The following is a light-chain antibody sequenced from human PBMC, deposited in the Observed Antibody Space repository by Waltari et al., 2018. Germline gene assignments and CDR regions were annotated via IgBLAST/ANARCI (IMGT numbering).Light chain of an antibody. V-gene: IGLV6-57*04. CDR3: QSYDNNNPVV. J-gene: IGLJ2*01. CDR1: SGSIASTY. Sequence: NFMLTQPHSVSESPGKTVTISCTRSSGSIASTYVQWYQQRPGSAPTTVIYEDTQRPSGVPDRFSGSIDSSTNSASLTISGLKTEDEADYYCQSYDNNNPVVFGGGTKLTVL. CDR2: EDT.